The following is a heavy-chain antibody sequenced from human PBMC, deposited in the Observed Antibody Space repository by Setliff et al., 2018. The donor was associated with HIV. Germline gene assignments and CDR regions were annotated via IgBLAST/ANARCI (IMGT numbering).Heavy chain of an antibody. J-gene: IGHJ6*03. CDR3: ARHAALIKQYYYYYLDV. CDR2: TANT. V-gene: IGHV4-39*01. CDR1: GDSISTDNYH. D-gene: IGHD5-18*01. Sequence: SETLSLTCTVSGDSISTDNYHWGWIRQPPGKGLEWIGHTANTDYNPPLKSRVTVSVDTSKNQLSLRLSSVTAADTAVYYCARHAALIKQYYYYYLDVWGKGTTVTVSS.